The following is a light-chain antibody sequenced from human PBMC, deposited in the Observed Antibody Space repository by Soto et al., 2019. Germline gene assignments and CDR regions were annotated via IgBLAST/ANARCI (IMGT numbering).Light chain of an antibody. CDR2: EVR. V-gene: IGLV2-14*01. CDR1: SSDVGSYNY. Sequence: QSALTQPASVSGSPGQSITISCTGTSSDVGSYNYVSWDQQHPGKAPKLMIYEVRNRPSGVSDRFSGSKSGKTASLTIFGLQAEDEADYYCSSYTTSTTQVFGGGTQLTVL. J-gene: IGLJ2*01. CDR3: SSYTTSTTQV.